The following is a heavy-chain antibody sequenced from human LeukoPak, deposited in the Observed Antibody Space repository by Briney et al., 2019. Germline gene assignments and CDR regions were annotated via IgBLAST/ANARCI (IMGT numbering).Heavy chain of an antibody. J-gene: IGHJ3*02. CDR1: GGSISSYY. CDR2: IYYSGST. D-gene: IGHD3-22*01. Sequence: SETLSLTCNVSGGSISSYYWRWMRQPPGKGLEWMGYIYYSGSTNSNSSHKRRVIISVDTSKNQFSLKLSSVAAADTALYYCARLRGSGYDPDAFDIWGQGTMVTVSS. CDR3: ARLRGSGYDPDAFDI. V-gene: IGHV4-59*01.